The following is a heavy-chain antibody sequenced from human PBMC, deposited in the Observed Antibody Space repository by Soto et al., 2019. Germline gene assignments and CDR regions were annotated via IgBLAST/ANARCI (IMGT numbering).Heavy chain of an antibody. Sequence: SETLSLTCTVSGGSISSYYWSWIRQPPGKGLEWIGYIYYSGSTNYNPSLKSRVTISVDTSKNQFSLKLSSVTAADTAVYYCARSGITGTKNRPVDAFDIWGQGTMVTVSS. V-gene: IGHV4-59*01. D-gene: IGHD1-7*01. CDR1: GGSISSYY. CDR3: ARSGITGTKNRPVDAFDI. CDR2: IYYSGST. J-gene: IGHJ3*02.